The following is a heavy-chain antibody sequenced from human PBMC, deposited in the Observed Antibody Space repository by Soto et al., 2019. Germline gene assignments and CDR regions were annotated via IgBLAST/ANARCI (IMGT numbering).Heavy chain of an antibody. Sequence: EVQLLESGGGLVQPGGSLRLSCAASGFTFKNFAVSWVRQAPGKGMEWVSAIGGSGSSANYADSVKGRFTVSRVDSQSTRDLQMSGLRVDDTALYYCAKDAVAYNGEWDWFDLWGQGTLVTVSS. D-gene: IGHD3-10*01. V-gene: IGHV3-23*01. J-gene: IGHJ5*02. CDR2: IGGSGSSA. CDR1: GFTFKNFA. CDR3: AKDAVAYNGEWDWFDL.